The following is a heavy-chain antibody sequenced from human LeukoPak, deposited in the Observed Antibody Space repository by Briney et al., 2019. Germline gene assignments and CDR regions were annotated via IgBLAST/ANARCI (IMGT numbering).Heavy chain of an antibody. Sequence: VGSLRLSCAASGFTFSAYGIHWVRQAPGKGLEWVAVISYDGKIKKYSDSVRGRLTISRDNAKNRLNVEINNLRAEDTAVYHCAKDRGPYGDYVQHFYGLDVCGQGTTVTVS. CDR2: ISYDGKIK. CDR3: AKDRGPYGDYVQHFYGLDV. V-gene: IGHV3-30*18. CDR1: GFTFSAYG. J-gene: IGHJ6*02. D-gene: IGHD4-17*01.